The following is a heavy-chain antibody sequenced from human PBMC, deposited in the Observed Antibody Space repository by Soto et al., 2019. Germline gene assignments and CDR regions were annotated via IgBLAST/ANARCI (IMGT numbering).Heavy chain of an antibody. D-gene: IGHD6-19*01. CDR2: IFYNGTA. CDR1: GGSVSSGSFH. V-gene: IGHV4-61*01. Sequence: PSETLSLTCSVSGGSVSSGSFHWSWIRQPPGKGLQFIGSIFYNGTANYSPSLKNRVSISIDTSQSQFFLQLISVAAADTAVYYCARIGGWYDIDFWGHGSLVTVSS. CDR3: ARIGGWYDIDF. J-gene: IGHJ4*01.